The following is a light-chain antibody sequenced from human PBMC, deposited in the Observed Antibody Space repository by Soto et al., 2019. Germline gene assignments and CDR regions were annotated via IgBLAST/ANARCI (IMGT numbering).Light chain of an antibody. V-gene: IGLV2-14*01. CDR3: SSYTSSGTLVV. CDR1: SSDVGGYNY. CDR2: DVS. J-gene: IGLJ2*01. Sequence: QSALTQPASVSGSPGQSITISCTGTSSDVGGYNYVSWYQQHPGKAPKLMIYDVSNRPSGVSNRFSDSKSGNTASLTISGLQAEDEADYYCSSYTSSGTLVVFGGVTKLPGL.